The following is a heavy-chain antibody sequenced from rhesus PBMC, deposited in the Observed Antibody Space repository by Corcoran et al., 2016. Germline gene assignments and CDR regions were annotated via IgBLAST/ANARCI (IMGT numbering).Heavy chain of an antibody. CDR2: IYSNSEST. CDR1: GGTISSGYYY. CDR3: ARGYWDFDY. D-gene: IGHD3-34*01. Sequence: QVQLQESGPGVVKPSETLSLTCAVSGGTISSGYYYWSWIRPPPGKGLEWIGGIYSNSESTNSNPSLKSRVTISKDTSKNQFSLKLSSVTATDTAVYYCARGYWDFDYWGQGVLVTVSS. J-gene: IGHJ4*01. V-gene: IGHV4S12*01.